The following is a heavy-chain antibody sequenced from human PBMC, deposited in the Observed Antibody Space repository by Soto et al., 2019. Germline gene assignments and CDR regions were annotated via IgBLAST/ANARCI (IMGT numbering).Heavy chain of an antibody. CDR3: ARERYGDYGRGAFDI. J-gene: IGHJ3*02. CDR1: GYSVSINSAA. Sequence: TLSLTCAISGYSVSINSAAWNWIRHSPSRGLEWLGRTYYRSKWYNDYAVSVKSRVTIDPDTSKNQFSLQLNSVTPEDAALYYCARERYGDYGRGAFDIWGQGTMVTVSS. V-gene: IGHV6-1*01. D-gene: IGHD4-17*01. CDR2: TYYRSKWYN.